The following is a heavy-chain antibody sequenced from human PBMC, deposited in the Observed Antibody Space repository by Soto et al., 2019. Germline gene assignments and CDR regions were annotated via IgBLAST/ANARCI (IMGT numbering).Heavy chain of an antibody. D-gene: IGHD3-10*01. CDR1: EGTFNFYT. CDR3: ATSYGSGSTHFDS. J-gene: IGHJ4*02. Sequence: QVQLVQSGAEVKKPGSSVKVSCTASEGTFNFYTINWVRQAPGQGLEWVGRVNPIVGMSNYAQKFQGRVSLTWDKPPTTASMSLNSLKSEDTAIYYCATSYGSGSTHFDSWGQGTLVTVSS. V-gene: IGHV1-69*02. CDR2: VNPIVGMS.